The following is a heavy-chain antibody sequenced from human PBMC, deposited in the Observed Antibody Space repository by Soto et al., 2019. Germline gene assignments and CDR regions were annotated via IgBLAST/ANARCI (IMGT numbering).Heavy chain of an antibody. CDR2: LSYTGST. CDR1: GGPVRDAYSY. Sequence: PSETLSLTCTVSGGPVRDAYSYWTWIRQPPGKGLEWMGYLSYTGSTYYNPSLRNRASISVDESSNHLSLRLSSVTAADTAVYYCARELEGGVFGIWGRGTLVTV. J-gene: IGHJ3*02. CDR3: ARELEGGVFGI. V-gene: IGHV4-30-4*01. D-gene: IGHD2-8*02.